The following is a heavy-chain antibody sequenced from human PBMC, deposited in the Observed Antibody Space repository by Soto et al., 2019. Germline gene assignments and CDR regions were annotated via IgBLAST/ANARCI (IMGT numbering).Heavy chain of an antibody. J-gene: IGHJ4*02. CDR1: GGSFRGYF. CDR2: INDSGST. Sequence: SQTLSLTCAVSGGSFRGYFWSWIRQSPDKGLEWIGEINDSGSTYYNPSFKSRLTISVDTSNSQISLRLTAVTAADSAVYYCQGGDFWGQGTRVTVSS. V-gene: IGHV4-34*01. CDR3: QGGDF. D-gene: IGHD3-16*01.